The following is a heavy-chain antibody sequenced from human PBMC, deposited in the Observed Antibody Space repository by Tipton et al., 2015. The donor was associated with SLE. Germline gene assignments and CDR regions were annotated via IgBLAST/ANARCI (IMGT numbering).Heavy chain of an antibody. D-gene: IGHD3-3*01. CDR1: GFTFRTYW. J-gene: IGHJ5*02. CDR2: IKTDGSGT. V-gene: IGHV3-74*01. CDR3: ASTYDFWSGYGT. Sequence: SLRLSCAASGFTFRTYWMQWVRQVPGKGLVWVSYIKTDGSGTKYADSVKGRFTTSRDNSKNTLYLQMNRLRPEDTAVYFCASTYDFWSGYGTWGQGTLVTVSS.